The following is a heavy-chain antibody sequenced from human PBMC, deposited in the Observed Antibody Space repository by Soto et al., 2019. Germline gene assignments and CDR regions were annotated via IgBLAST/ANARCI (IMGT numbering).Heavy chain of an antibody. CDR2: IYYSGGT. D-gene: IGHD6-6*01. CDR3: ARGPETHSSSFMADS. V-gene: IGHV4-31*03. CDR1: GGSISSGGYY. J-gene: IGHJ4*02. Sequence: QVQLQESGPGLVKPSQTLSLTCTVSGGSISSGGYYWSWIRQHPGKGLEWIGYIYYSGGTYYNPSLKSRVTISVDTSKNQYSLKLSSVTAADTAVYYCARGPETHSSSFMADSWGQGTLVTVSS.